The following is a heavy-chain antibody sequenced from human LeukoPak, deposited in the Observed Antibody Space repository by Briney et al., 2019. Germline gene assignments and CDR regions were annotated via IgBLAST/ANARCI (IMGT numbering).Heavy chain of an antibody. CDR1: GFTFSSYS. Sequence: PGGSLRLSCAASGFTFSSYSMNWVRQAPGKGLEWVSSISSSSSYIYYADSVKGRFTISRDNSKNTLYLQMNSLRAEDTAVYYCAKAANYYYDSSGYYHWGQGTLVTVSS. J-gene: IGHJ5*02. CDR2: ISSSSSYI. CDR3: AKAANYYYDSSGYYH. V-gene: IGHV3-21*04. D-gene: IGHD3-22*01.